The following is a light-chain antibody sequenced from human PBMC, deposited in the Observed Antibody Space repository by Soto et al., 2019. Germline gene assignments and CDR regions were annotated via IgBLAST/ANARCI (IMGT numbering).Light chain of an antibody. CDR3: QQYNNWPRT. CDR1: QSVSYN. Sequence: EIVVTQSPATPSVSPGERVTLSCRASQSVSYNLAWYQQKPGQAPRLLIYGPSTRATGIPARFSGSGSGTEFTLTISSLQSEDFALYYCQQYNNWPRTFGQGTKVDIK. J-gene: IGKJ1*01. V-gene: IGKV3-15*01. CDR2: GPS.